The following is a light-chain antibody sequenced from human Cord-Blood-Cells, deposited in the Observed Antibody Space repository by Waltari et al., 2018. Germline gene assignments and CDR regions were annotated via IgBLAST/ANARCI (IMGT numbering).Light chain of an antibody. V-gene: IGLV2-11*01. Sequence: QSALTQPRSVSGSPGQAVTISCTGTSSDVGGYNYVSWYQRHPGKAPKLMIYDVSKRPSGVPDRFSGSKSGNTASLTISGLQAEDEADYYCCSYAGSSLVFGGGTKLTVL. CDR3: CSYAGSSLV. J-gene: IGLJ3*02. CDR2: DVS. CDR1: SSDVGGYNY.